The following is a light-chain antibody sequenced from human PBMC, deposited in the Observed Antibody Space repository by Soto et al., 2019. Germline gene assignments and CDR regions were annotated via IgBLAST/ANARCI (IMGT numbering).Light chain of an antibody. Sequence: DVQMTQSPSSLSASVGDIVTTTCRASQTINSYLNWYQQKPGKAPKLLIYAASNLKSGVPSRFSGSGSGTDFTLTISNLQPEYFATYYCQQSYSTFKTFGQGTKVESK. J-gene: IGKJ1*01. CDR2: AAS. CDR1: QTINSY. CDR3: QQSYSTFKT. V-gene: IGKV1-39*01.